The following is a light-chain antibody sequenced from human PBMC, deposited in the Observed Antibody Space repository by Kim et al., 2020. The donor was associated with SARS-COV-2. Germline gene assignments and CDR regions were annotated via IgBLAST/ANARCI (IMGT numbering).Light chain of an antibody. CDR3: SSYTSSSTLV. J-gene: IGLJ2*01. CDR1: GSDVGTYNY. Sequence: GQSFTISCTGTGSDVGTYNYVAWYQQYPDTAPKVMIYDVSERPSGVSNRFSGSKSGNTASLTISGLQAEDEADYYCSSYTSSSTLVFGGGTKVTVL. CDR2: DVS. V-gene: IGLV2-14*04.